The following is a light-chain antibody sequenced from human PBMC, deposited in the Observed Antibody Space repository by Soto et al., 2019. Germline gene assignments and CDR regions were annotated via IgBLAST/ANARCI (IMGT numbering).Light chain of an antibody. CDR2: DAS. CDR1: QSISSW. J-gene: IGKJ1*01. V-gene: IGKV1-5*01. CDR3: QQDYNYPRT. Sequence: GDRVTITCRASQSISSWLAWYQQKPGKAPKLLIYDASSLESGVPSRFSGSGSGTEFTLTISSLQPDDFATYYCQQDYNYPRTFGQGTKVDIK.